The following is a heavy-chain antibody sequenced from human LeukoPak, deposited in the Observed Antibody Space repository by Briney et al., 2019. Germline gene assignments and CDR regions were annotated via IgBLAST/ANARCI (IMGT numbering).Heavy chain of an antibody. D-gene: IGHD6-19*01. CDR3: AKDREHPGRIAVAGAIDY. Sequence: PGGSLRLSCAASGFTFSSYAMSWVRQAPGKGLEWVSAISGSGGSTYYADSVKGRFTISRDNSKNTLYLQMNSLRAEDTAVYYCAKDREHPGRIAVAGAIDYWGQGTLVTVSS. J-gene: IGHJ4*02. CDR2: ISGSGGST. V-gene: IGHV3-23*01. CDR1: GFTFSSYA.